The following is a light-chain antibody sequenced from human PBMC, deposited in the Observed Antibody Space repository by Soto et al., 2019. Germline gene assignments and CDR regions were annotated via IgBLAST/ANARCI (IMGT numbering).Light chain of an antibody. CDR3: QNYDNAPLT. J-gene: IGKJ4*01. CDR1: RDIGHS. Sequence: DLQITQSPPSLSASVGDRVTVTYRASRDIGHSLAWYQHRPGKSPRLLVYDASTLQSEVPARFSGSGSGTQFTLAISSLRPEDVATYYCQNYDNAPLTFGGGTKVDIK. V-gene: IGKV1-27*01. CDR2: DAS.